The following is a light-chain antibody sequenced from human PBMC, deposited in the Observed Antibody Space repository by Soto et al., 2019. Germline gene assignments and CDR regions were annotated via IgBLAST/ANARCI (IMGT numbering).Light chain of an antibody. Sequence: QSALSPIPSPSGTPRQRDAISCSWTDSNAGTKEVRLIQQVLLAAPKYLVNKTYQRPSGVPDRFSGSKSGTSASLAISGLQPEDEADYYCASWDDSLNGVVFGGGTKVTVL. J-gene: IGLJ3*02. V-gene: IGLV1-44*01. CDR1: DSNAGTKE. CDR3: ASWDDSLNGVV. CDR2: KTY.